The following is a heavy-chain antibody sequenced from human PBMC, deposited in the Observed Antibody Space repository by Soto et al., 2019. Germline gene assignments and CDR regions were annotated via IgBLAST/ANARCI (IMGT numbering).Heavy chain of an antibody. V-gene: IGHV3-33*01. CDR2: IWYDGSNK. CDR1: GVTFSSYG. J-gene: IGHJ2*01. Sequence: PGGSLRLSCAASGVTFSSYGMHWVRQAPGKGLEWVAVIWYDGSNKYYADSVKGRFTISRDNSKNTLYLQMNSQRAEDTAVYYCARDGIRYTWNYWYFDLWGRGTLVTVSS. D-gene: IGHD1-20*01. CDR3: ARDGIRYTWNYWYFDL.